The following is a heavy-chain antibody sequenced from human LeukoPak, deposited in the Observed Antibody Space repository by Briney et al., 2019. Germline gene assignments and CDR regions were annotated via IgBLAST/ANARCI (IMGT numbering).Heavy chain of an antibody. D-gene: IGHD3-10*01. J-gene: IGHJ6*03. Sequence: SETLSLTCTVSGGSISSSSYYWGWIRQPPGKGLEWIGEINYSGSTNYNPSLKSRVTISVDTSKNQFSLKLSSVTAADTAVYYCASSPMWFGELFGSYYMDVWGKGTTVTISS. V-gene: IGHV4-39*07. CDR2: INYSGST. CDR1: GGSISSSSYY. CDR3: ASSPMWFGELFGSYYMDV.